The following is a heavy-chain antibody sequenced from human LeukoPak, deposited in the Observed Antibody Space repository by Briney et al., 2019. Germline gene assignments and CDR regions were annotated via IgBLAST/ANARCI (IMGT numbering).Heavy chain of an antibody. CDR3: AKGARGRYFDWPFDY. J-gene: IGHJ4*02. CDR1: GFTFNNYA. D-gene: IGHD3-9*01. Sequence: GGPLRLSCAASGFTFNNYAMSWVRQAPGKGLEWVSTISGVGGDTYYADSVKGRFTISRDNSKNTLYLQMNSLRAEDTALYYCAKGARGRYFDWPFDYWGQGTLVTVSS. CDR2: ISGVGGDT. V-gene: IGHV3-23*01.